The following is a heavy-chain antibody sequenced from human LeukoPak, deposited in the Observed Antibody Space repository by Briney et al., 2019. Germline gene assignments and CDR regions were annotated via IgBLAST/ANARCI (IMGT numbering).Heavy chain of an antibody. CDR1: GFTFITYA. CDR3: AKHLKVLLWFGEGDYFDY. Sequence: GGSLRLSCAASGFTFITYAMSWVRQAPGKGLEWVSAISGSGGSTYYADSVKGRFTISRDNSKNTLYLQMNSLRAEDTAVYYCAKHLKVLLWFGEGDYFDYWGQGTLVTVSS. J-gene: IGHJ4*02. V-gene: IGHV3-23*01. CDR2: ISGSGGST. D-gene: IGHD3-10*01.